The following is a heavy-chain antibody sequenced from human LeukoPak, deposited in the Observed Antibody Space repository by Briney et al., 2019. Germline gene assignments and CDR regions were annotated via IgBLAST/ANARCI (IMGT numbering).Heavy chain of an antibody. CDR2: TRNKANNYTT. Sequence: GGSLRLSCAASGFTSSDHYMDWVRQAPGKGLEWVGRTRNKANNYTTEYAASVKGRFTISRDDSKNSLYLQMNSLETEDTAVYYCGREKRYCSGGRCFYYYGMDVWGQGTTVTVSS. D-gene: IGHD2-15*01. CDR3: GREKRYCSGGRCFYYYGMDV. J-gene: IGHJ6*02. CDR1: GFTSSDHY. V-gene: IGHV3-72*01.